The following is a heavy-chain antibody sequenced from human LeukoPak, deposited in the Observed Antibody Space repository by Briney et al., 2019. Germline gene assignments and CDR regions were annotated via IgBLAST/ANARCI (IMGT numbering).Heavy chain of an antibody. V-gene: IGHV1-18*01. CDR2: ISAYNGNT. CDR1: GYTFTSYG. J-gene: IGHJ6*02. CDR3: ARDPPAAWSICSSTSCPPDGMDA. D-gene: IGHD2-2*01. Sequence: ASVKVSCKASGYTFTSYGISWVRQAPGQGLEWMGWISAYNGNTNYAQKLQGRATMTTDTSTSTAYMELRSLRSDDTAVYYCARDPPAAWSICSSTSCPPDGMDAWGHGTPVTASS.